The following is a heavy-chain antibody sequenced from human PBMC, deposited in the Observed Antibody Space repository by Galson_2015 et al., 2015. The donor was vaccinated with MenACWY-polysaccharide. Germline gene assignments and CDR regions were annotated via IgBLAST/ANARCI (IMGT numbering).Heavy chain of an antibody. CDR3: ARGNSGYDY. Sequence: SETLSLTCTVSGGSISSYYWSWIRQPAGKGLEWIGRVYTSGSAKYNPSLRSRATMSVDTSENQFSLKLTSVTAADTAVYFCARGNSGYDYWGQGTLVTVSS. CDR2: VYTSGSA. CDR1: GGSISSYY. D-gene: IGHD5-12*01. V-gene: IGHV4-4*07. J-gene: IGHJ4*02.